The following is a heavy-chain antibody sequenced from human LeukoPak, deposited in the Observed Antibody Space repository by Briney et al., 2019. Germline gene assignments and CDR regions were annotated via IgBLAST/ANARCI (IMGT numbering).Heavy chain of an antibody. J-gene: IGHJ4*02. CDR1: GYTFTGYY. V-gene: IGHV1-2*02. CDR3: ARGLHYYDSSGYHFDY. Sequence: ASVKVSCKASGYTFTGYYMHWVRQAPGQGLEWMGWINPNSGGTNYAQKFQGRVTMTRDTSISTAYMELSRLRSDDTAVYYCARGLHYYDSSGYHFDYWGQGTLATVSS. CDR2: INPNSGGT. D-gene: IGHD3-22*01.